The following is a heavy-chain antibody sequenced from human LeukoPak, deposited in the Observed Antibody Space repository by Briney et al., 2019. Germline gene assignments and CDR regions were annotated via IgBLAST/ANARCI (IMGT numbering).Heavy chain of an antibody. Sequence: PGGSLRLSCAASGFTFSSYEMNWVRQAPGKGLEWVSDINGSGGSTYYADSVKGRFTISRDNAKNSLYLQMNSLRAEDTAVYYCARDNIAVAGMDYWGQGTLVTVSS. V-gene: IGHV3-48*03. CDR2: INGSGGST. CDR3: ARDNIAVAGMDY. CDR1: GFTFSSYE. J-gene: IGHJ4*02. D-gene: IGHD6-19*01.